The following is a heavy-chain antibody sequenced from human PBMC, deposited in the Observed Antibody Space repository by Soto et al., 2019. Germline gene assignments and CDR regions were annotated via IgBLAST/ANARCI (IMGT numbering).Heavy chain of an antibody. Sequence: ASVKVSCKASGYTFTSYDINWVRQATGQGLEWMGWMNPNSGNTGYAQKFQGRVTMTRNTSISTAYMELSSLRSEDTAVYYCARAYYDFWSGYYPWFDPWGQGTLVTVSS. D-gene: IGHD3-3*01. V-gene: IGHV1-8*01. CDR1: GYTFTSYD. CDR3: ARAYYDFWSGYYPWFDP. CDR2: MNPNSGNT. J-gene: IGHJ5*02.